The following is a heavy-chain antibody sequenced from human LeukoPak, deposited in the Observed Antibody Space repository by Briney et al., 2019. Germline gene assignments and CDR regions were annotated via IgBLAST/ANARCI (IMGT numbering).Heavy chain of an antibody. Sequence: SETLSLTCAVYGGSFSGYYWSWIRQPPGKGLEWIGEINHSGSTNYNPSLKSRVTISVDTSKNQFSLKPSSVTAADTAVYYCARDKRNYCSSTSCYMYWGQGTLVTVSS. J-gene: IGHJ4*02. CDR2: INHSGST. V-gene: IGHV4-34*01. D-gene: IGHD2-2*02. CDR1: GGSFSGYY. CDR3: ARDKRNYCSSTSCYMY.